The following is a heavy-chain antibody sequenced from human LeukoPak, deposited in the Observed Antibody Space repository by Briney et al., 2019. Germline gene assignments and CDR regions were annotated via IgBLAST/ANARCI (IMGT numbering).Heavy chain of an antibody. V-gene: IGHV3-66*01. D-gene: IGHD6-13*01. CDR1: GFTVSSNY. Sequence: GRSLRLSCAASGFTVSSNYMSWVRQAPGKGLEWVSVIYSGGSTYYADSVKGRFTISRDNSKNTLYLQMNSLRAEDTAVYYCARETGYSSTSVDYWGQGTLVTVSS. CDR2: IYSGGST. J-gene: IGHJ4*02. CDR3: ARETGYSSTSVDY.